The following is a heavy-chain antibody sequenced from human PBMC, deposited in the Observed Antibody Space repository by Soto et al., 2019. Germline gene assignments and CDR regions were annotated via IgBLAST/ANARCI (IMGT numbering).Heavy chain of an antibody. CDR2: ISYDGSNK. Sequence: GGSLRLSCAASGFTFSSYGMHWVRQAPGKGLEWVAVISYDGSNKYYADSVKGRFTISRDNSKNTLYLQMNSLRAEDTAVYYCAKEVGATPHPYYYYGMDVWGQGTTVTVSS. D-gene: IGHD1-26*01. CDR1: GFTFSSYG. CDR3: AKEVGATPHPYYYYGMDV. J-gene: IGHJ6*02. V-gene: IGHV3-30*18.